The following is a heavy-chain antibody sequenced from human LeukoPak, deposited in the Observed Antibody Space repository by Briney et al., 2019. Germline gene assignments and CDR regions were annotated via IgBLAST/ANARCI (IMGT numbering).Heavy chain of an antibody. CDR2: INPNSGGT. D-gene: IGHD1-1*01. CDR3: ARDTTPLGYYYYYMDV. Sequence: ASVKISCKASGYTFTGYYMHWVRQAPGQGLEWMGRINPNSGGTNYAQKFQGRVTMTRDTSISTAYMELSRLRSDDTAVYYCARDTTPLGYYYYYMDVWGKGTTVTVSS. V-gene: IGHV1-2*06. CDR1: GYTFTGYY. J-gene: IGHJ6*03.